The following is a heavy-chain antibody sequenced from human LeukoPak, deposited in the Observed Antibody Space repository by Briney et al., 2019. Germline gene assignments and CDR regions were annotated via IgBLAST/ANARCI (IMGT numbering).Heavy chain of an antibody. CDR2: ISAYNGNT. CDR1: GYTFTSYG. J-gene: IGHJ5*02. CDR3: ARDPPYSSSWFASDSNWFDP. V-gene: IGHV1-18*01. Sequence: ASVKVSCKASGYTFTSYGISWVRQAPGQGLECMGWISAYNGNTNYAQKLQGRVTMTTDTSTSTAYMELRSLRSDDTAVYYCARDPPYSSSWFASDSNWFDPWGQGTLVTVSS. D-gene: IGHD6-13*01.